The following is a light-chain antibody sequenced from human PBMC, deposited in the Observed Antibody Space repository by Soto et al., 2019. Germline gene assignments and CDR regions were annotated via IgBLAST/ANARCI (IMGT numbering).Light chain of an antibody. V-gene: IGKV3-20*01. CDR1: QSVSSN. CDR2: GAS. CDR3: QQYDSSPRT. Sequence: EIVMTQSPSTLSVYPGERATLSCRASQSVSSNLAWYQQKPGQAPRLLIYGASSRATGIPDRFSGSGSGTDFTLTINRLEPEDFAVYYCQQYDSSPRTFGQGSNVDIK. J-gene: IGKJ1*01.